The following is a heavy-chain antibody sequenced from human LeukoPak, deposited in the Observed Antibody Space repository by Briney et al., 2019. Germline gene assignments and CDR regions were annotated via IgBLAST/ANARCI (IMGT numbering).Heavy chain of an antibody. CDR2: IDNSGGST. J-gene: IGHJ4*02. V-gene: IGHV3-23*01. Sequence: GGSLRLSCAASGFSFSSYAMSWVRQAAGKGLEWVSGIDNSGGSTYYADSVKGRFTISRDNSKNTLYLQMNSLGAEDTAVYYCAKDFGNCINGVCYGTPFDYWGQGTLVTVSS. CDR3: AKDFGNCINGVCYGTPFDY. D-gene: IGHD2-8*01. CDR1: GFSFSSYA.